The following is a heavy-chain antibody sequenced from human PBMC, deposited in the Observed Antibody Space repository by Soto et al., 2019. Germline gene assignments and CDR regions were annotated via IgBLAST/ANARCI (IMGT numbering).Heavy chain of an antibody. V-gene: IGHV1-69*06. CDR3: AVKMGVSADDVMDV. CDR1: GGTFSSYA. J-gene: IGHJ6*02. Sequence: QVQLVQSGAEVKKPGSSVKVSCKASGGTFSSYAISWVRQAPGQGLEWMGGIIPIFGTPNYAQKFQSRVTITADKSTSRAYMELSSLRSEDTAVYYCAVKMGVSADDVMDVWGQGTTVTVSS. CDR2: IIPIFGTP. D-gene: IGHD2-8*02.